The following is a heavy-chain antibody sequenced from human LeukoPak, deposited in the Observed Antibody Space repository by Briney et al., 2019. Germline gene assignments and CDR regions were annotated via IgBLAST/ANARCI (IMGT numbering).Heavy chain of an antibody. Sequence: SETLSLTCTVSRGSISSHYWSWIRQPPGKGLEWIGNIQDSGTANYSPSLKSRVTISVDTSKNNFSLKLTSVTAADTAIYYCAKGKQQLAYDSFDIWGQGTMVTVSS. J-gene: IGHJ3*02. CDR3: AKGKQQLAYDSFDI. V-gene: IGHV4-59*11. CDR1: RGSISSHY. D-gene: IGHD6-13*01. CDR2: IQDSGTA.